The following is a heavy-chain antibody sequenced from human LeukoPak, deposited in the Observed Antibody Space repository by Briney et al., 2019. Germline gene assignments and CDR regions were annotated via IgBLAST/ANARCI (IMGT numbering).Heavy chain of an antibody. D-gene: IGHD6-13*01. CDR3: ARDPGPGVKAAGLNNWFDP. CDR1: GASIRSSASY. CDR2: IYFNGNN. V-gene: IGHV4-39*07. J-gene: IGHJ5*02. Sequence: SETLSLTCTVSGASIRSSASYWAWISQPPGKWLGWIGNIYFNGNNYSNPSLKSRVMILVDTSKNQFSLKLRSVAAADTALYYCARDPGPGVKAAGLNNWFDPWGQGTLVTVSS.